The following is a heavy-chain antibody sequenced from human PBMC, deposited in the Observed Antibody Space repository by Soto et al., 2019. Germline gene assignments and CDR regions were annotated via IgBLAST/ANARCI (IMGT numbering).Heavy chain of an antibody. CDR1: GGSISSYY. V-gene: IGHV4-59*01. Sequence: SETLSLTCTVSGGSISSYYWSWIRQPPGKGLEWIGYIYYSGSTNYNPSLKSRVTISVDTSKNQLSLKLSSVTAADTAVYYCARDLDSSSSCFDYWGQGTLVTVSS. CDR3: ARDLDSSSSCFDY. CDR2: IYYSGST. J-gene: IGHJ4*02. D-gene: IGHD6-6*01.